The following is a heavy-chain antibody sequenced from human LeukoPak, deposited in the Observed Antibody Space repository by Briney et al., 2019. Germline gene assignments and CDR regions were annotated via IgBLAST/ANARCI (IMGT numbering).Heavy chain of an antibody. D-gene: IGHD4-17*01. J-gene: IGHJ4*02. V-gene: IGHV1-18*01. CDR2: ISAYNGNT. CDR3: ARVDGDYWGSPISFDY. Sequence: ASVKVSCKASGYTFTSYGISWVRQAPGQGLEWMGWISAYNGNTNYAQKLQGRVTMTTDTSTSTAYMELRSLRSDDTAVYYCARVDGDYWGSPISFDYWGQGTLVTVSS. CDR1: GYTFTSYG.